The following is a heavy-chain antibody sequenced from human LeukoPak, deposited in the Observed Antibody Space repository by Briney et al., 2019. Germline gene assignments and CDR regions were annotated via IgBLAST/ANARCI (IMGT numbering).Heavy chain of an antibody. CDR2: INPNGGGT. V-gene: IGHV1-2*02. CDR3: ASGESLSLYSFGY. D-gene: IGHD3-10*01. Sequence: ASVKVSCKASGYTFTGYWMHWVRQAPGQGLEWMGRINPNGGGTKYAQKFQGRVTMTRDTSISLVYMELSRLRSDDTAVYYCASGESLSLYSFGYWGQGTLVTVSS. CDR1: GYTFTGYW. J-gene: IGHJ4*02.